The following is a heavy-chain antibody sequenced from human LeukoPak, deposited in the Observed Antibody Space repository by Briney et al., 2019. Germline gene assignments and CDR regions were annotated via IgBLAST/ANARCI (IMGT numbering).Heavy chain of an antibody. Sequence: SQTLSLTCAVSGDSISSGGYSWRWIRQPPEKGLEWIGYIYHSGSTYSNPSLKSRVTISVDRSKNQFSLKLSSVTAADTAVYYCARAERGRDGYNFDDGMDVWGQGTTVTVSS. CDR2: IYHSGST. D-gene: IGHD5-24*01. J-gene: IGHJ6*02. CDR1: GDSISSGGYS. CDR3: ARAERGRDGYNFDDGMDV. V-gene: IGHV4-30-2*01.